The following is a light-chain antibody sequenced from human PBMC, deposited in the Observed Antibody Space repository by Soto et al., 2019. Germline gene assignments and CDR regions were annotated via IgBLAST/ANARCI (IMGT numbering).Light chain of an antibody. CDR1: QSISSY. J-gene: IGKJ1*01. CDR2: AAS. V-gene: IGKV1-39*01. CDR3: QQSYSKWT. Sequence: DIQMTQSPSSLSASVGDRVTITCRASQSISSYLNWYQQKPGKAPKLLTYAASSLQSGVPSRFSGSGSGTDFTLAISSLQPEDFATYYCQQSYSKWTFGQGTKVEIK.